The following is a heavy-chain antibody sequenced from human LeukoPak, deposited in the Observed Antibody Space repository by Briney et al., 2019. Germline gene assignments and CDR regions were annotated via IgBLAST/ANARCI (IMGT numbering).Heavy chain of an antibody. CDR2: INPNSGGT. J-gene: IGHJ5*02. CDR3: AREDGELYNWFDP. Sequence: ASVKVSCKASGYTFTSYGISWVRQAPGQGLEWMGWINPNSGGTNYAQKFQGRVTMTRDTSISTAYMELSRLRSDDTAVYYCAREDGELYNWFDPWGQGTLVTVSS. D-gene: IGHD4-17*01. CDR1: GYTFTSYG. V-gene: IGHV1-2*02.